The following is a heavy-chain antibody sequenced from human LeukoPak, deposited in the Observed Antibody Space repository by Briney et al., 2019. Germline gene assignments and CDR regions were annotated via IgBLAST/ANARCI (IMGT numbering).Heavy chain of an antibody. V-gene: IGHV3-30*04. D-gene: IGHD5-18*01. Sequence: GGSLRLSCAASGFTFSSYAMHWVRQAPGKGLEWVAVISYDGSNKYYADSVKGRFTISRDNSKNTLYLQMNSLRAEDTAVYYCARVADGKGYPFDYWGQGTLVTVSS. J-gene: IGHJ4*02. CDR2: ISYDGSNK. CDR3: ARVADGKGYPFDY. CDR1: GFTFSSYA.